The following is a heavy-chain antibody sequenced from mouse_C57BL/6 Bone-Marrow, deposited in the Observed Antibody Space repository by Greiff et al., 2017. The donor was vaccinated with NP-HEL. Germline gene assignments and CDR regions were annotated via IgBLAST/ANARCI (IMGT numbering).Heavy chain of an antibody. CDR2: ISYDGSN. V-gene: IGHV3-6*01. Sequence: EVKLVESGPGLVKPSQSLSLTCSVTGYSITSGYYWNWIRQFPGNKLEWMGYISYDGSNNYNPSLKNRISITRDTSKNQFFLKLNSVTTEDTATYYCASSNLTDYWGQGTTLTVSS. CDR3: ASSNLTDY. D-gene: IGHD2-5*01. CDR1: GYSITSGYY. J-gene: IGHJ2*01.